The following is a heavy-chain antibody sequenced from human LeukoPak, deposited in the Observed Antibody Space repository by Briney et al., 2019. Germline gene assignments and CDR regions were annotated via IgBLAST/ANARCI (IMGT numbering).Heavy chain of an antibody. Sequence: GESLKISCKGSGYSFTNYWIGWVRQMPEKGLEWMGIIYPGDSDTRCSPSFQGQVTISADRSISTAYLQWSSLKASDTAMYYCARYSGSYLTYFDYWGQGTLVTVSS. CDR3: ARYSGSYLTYFDY. V-gene: IGHV5-51*01. CDR2: IYPGDSDT. CDR1: GYSFTNYW. D-gene: IGHD1-26*01. J-gene: IGHJ4*02.